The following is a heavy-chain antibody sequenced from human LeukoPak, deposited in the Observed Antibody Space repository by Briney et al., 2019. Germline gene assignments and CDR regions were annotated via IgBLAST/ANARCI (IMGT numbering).Heavy chain of an antibody. Sequence: PSETLSLTCTVSGGSISSSSYYWGWIRQPPGKGLAWIGSIYYSGSTYYNPSLKSRVTISVDTSKNQFSLKLSSVTAADTAVYYCARHSQNYYDSSGYFYWGQGTLVTVSS. V-gene: IGHV4-39*01. D-gene: IGHD3-22*01. CDR1: GGSISSSSYY. CDR3: ARHSQNYYDSSGYFY. J-gene: IGHJ4*02. CDR2: IYYSGST.